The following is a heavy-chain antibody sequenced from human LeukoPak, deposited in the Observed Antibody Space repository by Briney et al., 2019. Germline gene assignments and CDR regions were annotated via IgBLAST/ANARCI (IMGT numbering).Heavy chain of an antibody. J-gene: IGHJ4*02. CDR2: FYYTGST. D-gene: IGHD3-22*01. Sequence: PSETLSLTCTVSGGSISSRSCYWGWIRQPPGKGLEWIGSFYYTGSTFYNPSLKSRVTISADTSKNQFSLTLSSVTAADTAVYYCARHLGEGLLSCFDCWGQGTLVTVSS. CDR3: ARHLGEGLLSCFDC. V-gene: IGHV4-39*01. CDR1: GGSISSRSCY.